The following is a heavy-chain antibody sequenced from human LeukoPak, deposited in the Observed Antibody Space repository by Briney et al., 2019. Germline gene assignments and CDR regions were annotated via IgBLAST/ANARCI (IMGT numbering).Heavy chain of an antibody. V-gene: IGHV3-7*01. CDR1: GFTFSSYW. CDR2: IKQDGSEK. D-gene: IGHD5-12*01. J-gene: IGHJ4*02. CDR3: ASSITGDY. Sequence: GGSLRLSCAVSGFTFSSYWMSWVRQAPGKGLEWVANIKQDGSEKYYVDSVKGRFTISRDNAKNSLYLQMNSLRAEDTAVYYCASSITGDYWGQGTLVTVSS.